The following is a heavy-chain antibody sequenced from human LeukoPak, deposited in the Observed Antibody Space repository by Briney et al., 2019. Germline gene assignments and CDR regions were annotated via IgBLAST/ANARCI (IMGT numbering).Heavy chain of an antibody. CDR2: ISGSGGST. V-gene: IGHV3-23*01. Sequence: GGSLRLSCAASGFTFSSYAMSWVRQAPGKGLEWVSAISGSGGSTYYADSVKGRFTISRDNSKNTLYLQMNSLRAEDTAVYYCAKVPSIAARPKYYFDYWGQGTLVTVSS. CDR1: GFTFSSYA. J-gene: IGHJ4*02. D-gene: IGHD6-6*01. CDR3: AKVPSIAARPKYYFDY.